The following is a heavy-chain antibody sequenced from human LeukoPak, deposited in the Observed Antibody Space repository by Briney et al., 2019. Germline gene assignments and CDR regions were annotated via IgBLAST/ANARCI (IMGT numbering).Heavy chain of an antibody. Sequence: GASVKVSCKASGYTFTSYYMHWVRQAPGQGLEWMGIINPSGGSTSYAQKFQGRVTMTRDTSISTAYMELSRLRSDDTAVYYCARTTEKYYGMDVWGQGTTVTVSS. D-gene: IGHD1-14*01. CDR3: ARTTEKYYGMDV. CDR2: INPSGGST. J-gene: IGHJ6*02. CDR1: GYTFTSYY. V-gene: IGHV1-46*01.